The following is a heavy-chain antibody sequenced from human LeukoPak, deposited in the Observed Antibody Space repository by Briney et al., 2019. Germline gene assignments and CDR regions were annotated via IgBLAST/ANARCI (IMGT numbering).Heavy chain of an antibody. D-gene: IGHD6-6*01. Sequence: SETLSLTCAVYGGSFSGYYWSWIRQPPGKGLEWIGEINHSGSTNYNPSLKSRVTISVDTSKNQFSLKLNSVTAADTAVYYCARALYSSSSGPIFDYWGQGTLVTVSS. CDR1: GGSFSGYY. V-gene: IGHV4-34*01. CDR2: INHSGST. J-gene: IGHJ4*02. CDR3: ARALYSSSSGPIFDY.